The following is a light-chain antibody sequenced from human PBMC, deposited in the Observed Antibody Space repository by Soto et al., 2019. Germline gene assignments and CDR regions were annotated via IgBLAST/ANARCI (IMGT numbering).Light chain of an antibody. CDR3: SSYTSSSTPRWV. V-gene: IGLV1-40*01. CDR2: GNR. J-gene: IGLJ3*02. CDR1: SSNLGAGYD. Sequence: QSVLTQPPSVSGAPGQRVTISCTGNSSNLGAGYDVHWYQQLPGAAPKLVIFGNRNRPSGVPERFSGSKSGTSASLAITGLQAEDEADYYCSSYTSSSTPRWVFGGGTKVTVL.